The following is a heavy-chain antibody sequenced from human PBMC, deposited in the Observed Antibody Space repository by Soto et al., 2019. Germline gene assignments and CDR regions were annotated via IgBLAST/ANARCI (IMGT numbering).Heavy chain of an antibody. CDR1: GFTFSNAW. CDR3: TTSSHAGLFYYYYMDV. D-gene: IGHD3-16*01. CDR2: IKSKTDGGTT. Sequence: EVQLVESGGGLVKPGGSLRLSCAASGFTFSNAWMSWVRQAPGKGLEWVGRIKSKTDGGTTDYAAPVKGRFTISRDNSKNKLYLQMNSLKTEDTAVYYCTTSSHAGLFYYYYMDVWGKGTTVTVSS. V-gene: IGHV3-15*01. J-gene: IGHJ6*03.